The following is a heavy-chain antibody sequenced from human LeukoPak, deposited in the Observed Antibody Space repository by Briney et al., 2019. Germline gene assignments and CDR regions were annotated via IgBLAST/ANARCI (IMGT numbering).Heavy chain of an antibody. CDR2: IYYSGST. D-gene: IGHD3-16*01. J-gene: IGHJ4*02. V-gene: IGHV4-39*01. CDR1: GGSISSGGYY. Sequence: SETLSLTCAVSGGSISSGGYYWGWIRQPPGKGLEWIGSIYYSGSTYYNPSLKSRLTISVDTSKNQFSLKLSSVTAADTTVYYCARQVGGVPVATFDHWGQGTLVTVSS. CDR3: ARQVGGVPVATFDH.